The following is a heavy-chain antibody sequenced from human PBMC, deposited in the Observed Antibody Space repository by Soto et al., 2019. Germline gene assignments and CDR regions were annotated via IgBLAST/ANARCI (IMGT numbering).Heavy chain of an antibody. D-gene: IGHD3-3*01. CDR2: LVVDSGNT. V-gene: IGHV1-58*01. CDR1: GFMFTSSA. Sequence: ASVKVSCKTSGFMFTSSAVQWVRQARGQRLEWIGWLVVDSGNTHYAQHFQERVTLTRDMSTGTAYMELSSLRSEDTAVYYCAAGPVLRVLKGLPAYLDYWGQGTLFTVSS. CDR3: AAGPVLRVLKGLPAYLDY. J-gene: IGHJ4*02.